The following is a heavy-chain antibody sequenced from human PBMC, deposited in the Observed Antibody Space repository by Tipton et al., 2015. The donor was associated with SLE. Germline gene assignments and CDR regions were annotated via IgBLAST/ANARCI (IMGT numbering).Heavy chain of an antibody. D-gene: IGHD1-1*01. CDR1: GGSISSSSYY. CDR3: ARGLEEDVSAERWFEP. J-gene: IGHJ5*02. V-gene: IGHV4-39*07. CDR2: IYYSGST. Sequence: TLSLTCTVSGGSISSSSYYWGWIRQPPGKGLEWIGSIYYSGSTYYNPSLRSRVTISVDTSKNQFSLQLSSVTAADTAVYYCARGLEEDVSAERWFEPWGQGTLVTVSS.